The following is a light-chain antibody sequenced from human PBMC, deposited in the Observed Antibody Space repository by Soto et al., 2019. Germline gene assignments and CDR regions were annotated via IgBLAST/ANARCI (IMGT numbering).Light chain of an antibody. Sequence: DIPMTQSPSTLSASVGDRVTITCRASQSISSWLAWYQQKPGKAPKLLIYDASSLESGVPSRFSGRGSGPEFTLTISSLQPDDFATYYCQHLGTFGGGTKVEIK. CDR3: QHLGT. J-gene: IGKJ4*01. CDR1: QSISSW. V-gene: IGKV1-5*01. CDR2: DAS.